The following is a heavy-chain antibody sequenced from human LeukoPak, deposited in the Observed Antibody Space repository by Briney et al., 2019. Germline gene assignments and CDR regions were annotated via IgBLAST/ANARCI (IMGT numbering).Heavy chain of an antibody. CDR2: IYYSGST. J-gene: IGHJ4*02. V-gene: IGHV4-59*01. CDR3: AREVGATLDY. CDR1: GGSISSYY. D-gene: IGHD1-26*01. Sequence: PSETLPLTCTVSGGSISSYYWSWIRQPPGKGLEWIGYIYYSGSTNHNPSLKRRVTISVDTSKNQFSLKLSSVTAADTAVYYCAREVGATLDYWGQGTLVTVSS.